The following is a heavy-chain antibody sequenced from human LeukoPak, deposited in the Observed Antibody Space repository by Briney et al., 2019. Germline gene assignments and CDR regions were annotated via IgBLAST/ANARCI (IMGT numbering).Heavy chain of an antibody. J-gene: IGHJ4*02. CDR3: ASLDYGDYESVDY. CDR1: GGSISSYY. V-gene: IGHV4-59*08. CDR2: IYYSGST. D-gene: IGHD4-17*01. Sequence: SETLSLTCTVSGGSISSYYWSWIRQPPGKGLEWIGYIYYSGSTNYNPSLKSRVTISVDTSKNQFSLKLSSVTAADTAVYYCASLDYGDYESVDYWGQGTLVTVSS.